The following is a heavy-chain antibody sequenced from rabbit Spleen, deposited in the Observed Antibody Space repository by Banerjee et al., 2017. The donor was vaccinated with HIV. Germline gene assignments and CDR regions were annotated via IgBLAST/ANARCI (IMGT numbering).Heavy chain of an antibody. J-gene: IGHJ6*01. CDR1: GFSFSSSYW. Sequence: QSLEESGGDLVKPGASLTLTCTASGFSFSSSYWICWVRQAPGKGLEWIGYIDPVFGITYYANWVNGRFSISRENAQNTVFLQMTSLTVADTATYFCARDTGSSFSSYGMDLWGQGTLVTVS. CDR3: ARDTGSSFSSYGMDL. D-gene: IGHD8-1*01. CDR2: IDPVFGIT. V-gene: IGHV1S40*01.